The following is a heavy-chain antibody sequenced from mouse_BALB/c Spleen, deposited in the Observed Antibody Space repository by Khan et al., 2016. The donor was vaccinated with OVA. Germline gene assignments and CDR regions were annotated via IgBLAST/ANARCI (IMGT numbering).Heavy chain of an antibody. CDR1: GFNIKDTY. V-gene: IGHV14-3*02. Sequence: EVELVESGAELVKPGASVKLSCTASGFNIKDTYIHWVKQRPEQGLEWIGRIAPANGNTEYDPKFKGKATITADTSSNTSYLQLSSLTSEDTAVDYCAQPSYDPRDFDVGGAGTTVIVSS. CDR2: IAPANGNT. CDR3: AQPSYDPRDFDV. D-gene: IGHD2-3*01. J-gene: IGHJ1*01.